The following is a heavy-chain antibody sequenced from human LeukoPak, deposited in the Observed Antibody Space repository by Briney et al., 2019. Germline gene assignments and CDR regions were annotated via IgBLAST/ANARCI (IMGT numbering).Heavy chain of an antibody. CDR1: GGSFSGYY. J-gene: IGHJ4*02. CDR2: INHSGST. CDR3: ARHEGYGSSGYYDY. D-gene: IGHD3-22*01. V-gene: IGHV4-34*01. Sequence: PSETLSLTCAVYGGSFSGYYWSWIRQPPGKGLEWIGEINHSGSTNYNPSLKSRVTISVDTSKNQFSLKLSSVTAADTAVYYCARHEGYGSSGYYDYWGQGTLVTVSS.